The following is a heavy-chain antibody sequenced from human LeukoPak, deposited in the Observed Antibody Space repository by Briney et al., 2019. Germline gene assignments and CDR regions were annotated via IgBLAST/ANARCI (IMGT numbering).Heavy chain of an antibody. CDR1: GYTFTDYY. CDR3: ARNRCMDY. J-gene: IGHJ4*02. D-gene: IGHD2-8*01. V-gene: IGHV1-2*02. Sequence: ASVKVSCKASGYTFTDYYMRWVRQAPGQGLEWMGWINPNSCTNYAQKFQGRVTMTRDTSISTAYMELTRLTSDDTAVYYCARNRCMDYCGQGNLVTVSS. CDR2: INPNSCT.